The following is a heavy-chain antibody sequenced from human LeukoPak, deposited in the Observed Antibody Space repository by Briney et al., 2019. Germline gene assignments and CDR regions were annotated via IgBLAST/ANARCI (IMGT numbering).Heavy chain of an antibody. Sequence: ASVKVSCKTSGYTFTSYGISWFRQSPGQGLEWMGWISTYNGNTNYAQKLQGRVTVTADTSTSTAYMELRSLRSEDTAVYYCARGMGYSYGHPQGAFDIWGQGTMVTVSS. J-gene: IGHJ3*02. CDR2: ISTYNGNT. V-gene: IGHV1-18*01. CDR3: ARGMGYSYGHPQGAFDI. CDR1: GYTFTSYG. D-gene: IGHD5-18*01.